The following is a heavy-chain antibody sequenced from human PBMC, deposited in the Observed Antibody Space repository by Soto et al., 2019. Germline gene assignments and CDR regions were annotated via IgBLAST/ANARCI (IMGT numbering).Heavy chain of an antibody. Sequence: QVQLVESGGGLIKPGGSLRLSCAASGFSFSDYYMSWIRQAPGKGLEWLSYMSSTSGFTNYADSVKGRFTISRDNAENSLDLQMNSLGVEDTAVYYCATLDSTEFYFDYWGQGTLVTVSS. CDR3: ATLDSTEFYFDY. CDR2: MSSTSGFT. D-gene: IGHD2-21*01. CDR1: GFSFSDYY. V-gene: IGHV3-11*06. J-gene: IGHJ4*02.